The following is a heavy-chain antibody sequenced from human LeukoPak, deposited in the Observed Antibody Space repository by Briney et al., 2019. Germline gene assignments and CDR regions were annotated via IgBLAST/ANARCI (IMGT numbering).Heavy chain of an antibody. J-gene: IGHJ6*03. V-gene: IGHV4-39*07. CDR3: ARDRERWTTTTSGYHDYHYYTDV. D-gene: IGHD4-17*01. CDR2: IYYSGST. CDR1: GGSISSSSYY. Sequence: TASETLSLTRTVSGGSISSSSYYWGWIRQPPGKGLEWIGSIYYSGSTYYNPSLKSRVTISVDTSKNQFSLKLSYVTAADTALYYCARDRERWTTTTSGYHDYHYYTDVWGKGTTVTVSS.